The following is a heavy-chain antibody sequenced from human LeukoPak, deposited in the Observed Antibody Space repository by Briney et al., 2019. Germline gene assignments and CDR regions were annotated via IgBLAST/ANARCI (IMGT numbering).Heavy chain of an antibody. CDR1: GFTLSNAW. V-gene: IGHV3-7*01. CDR2: IKQDGSEK. Sequence: GGSLRLSCTASGFTLSNAWMSWVRQAPGKGLEWVANIKQDGSEKYYVDSVKGRFTISRDNAKNSLYLQMNSLRAEDTAVYYCARDFYSSGGWYFDLWGRGTLVTVSS. CDR3: ARDFYSSGGWYFDL. D-gene: IGHD6-25*01. J-gene: IGHJ2*01.